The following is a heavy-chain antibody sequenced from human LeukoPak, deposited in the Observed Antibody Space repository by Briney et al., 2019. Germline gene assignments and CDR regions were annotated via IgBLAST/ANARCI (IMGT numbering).Heavy chain of an antibody. D-gene: IGHD1-1*01. J-gene: IGHJ4*02. CDR1: GFTFDDYA. Sequence: PGGSLRLSCAASGFTFDDYAMHWVRQAPGKGLEWVSGISWNSGSIGYADSVKGRFTISRDNAKNSLYLQMNSLRAEDMAVYYCARGRYNWNFDNWGQGTLVTVSS. CDR2: ISWNSGSI. CDR3: ARGRYNWNFDN. V-gene: IGHV3-9*03.